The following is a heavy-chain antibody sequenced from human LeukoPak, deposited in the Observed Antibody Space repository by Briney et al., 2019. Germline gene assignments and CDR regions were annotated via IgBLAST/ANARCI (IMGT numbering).Heavy chain of an antibody. CDR2: IIPILGIA. D-gene: IGHD3-22*01. CDR1: RGTFSSYA. Sequence: SVKVSCKASRGTFSSYAISWVRQAPRQGLEWMGRIIPILGIANYAQKFQGRATITADKSTSTAYMELSSLRSEDTAVYYCARDLRSYYYDSSGYYYLPDYWGQGTLVTVSS. V-gene: IGHV1-69*04. J-gene: IGHJ4*02. CDR3: ARDLRSYYYDSSGYYYLPDY.